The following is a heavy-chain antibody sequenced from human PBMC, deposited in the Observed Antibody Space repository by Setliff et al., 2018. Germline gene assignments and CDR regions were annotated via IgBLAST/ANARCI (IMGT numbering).Heavy chain of an antibody. J-gene: IGHJ5*02. CDR3: ARDAIVVVTMHNWFDP. V-gene: IGHV3-11*04. D-gene: IGHD3-22*01. Sequence: GSLRLSCAASGFTFSNYYMTWIRQAPGKGLEWVSGISGSGGNTSYADSVKGRFTISRDNAKNSLYLQMNSLRAEDTAVYYCARDAIVVVTMHNWFDPWGQGTLVTVSS. CDR2: ISGSGGNT. CDR1: GFTFSNYY.